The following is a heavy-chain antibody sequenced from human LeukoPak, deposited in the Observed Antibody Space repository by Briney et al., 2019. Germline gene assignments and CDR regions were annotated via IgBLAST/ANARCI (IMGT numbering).Heavy chain of an antibody. Sequence: GESLKISCNGSGFPFPKYWIGWVRQMPGKGLECMGLIYPGDSETRYSPSFQGQVTISVDTSINTAYLEWKSLKASDTAMYYCTRHSDTTMLTGYYYGLDVWGQGTTVTVSS. CDR3: TRHSDTTMLTGYYYGLDV. D-gene: IGHD5-18*01. CDR2: IYPGDSET. V-gene: IGHV5-51*01. CDR1: GFPFPKYW. J-gene: IGHJ6*02.